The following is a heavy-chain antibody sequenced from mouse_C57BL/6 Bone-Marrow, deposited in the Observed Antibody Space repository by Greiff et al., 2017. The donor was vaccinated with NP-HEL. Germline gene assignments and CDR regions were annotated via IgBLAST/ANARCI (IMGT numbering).Heavy chain of an antibody. D-gene: IGHD2-3*01. Sequence: EVKLQESGPELVKPGASVKISCKASGYTFTDYYMNWVKQSHGKSLEWIGDINPNNGGTSYNQKFKGKGTLTVDKSSSTAYMELRSLTSEDSAVYYCARHYDGYVGIFAYWGQGTLVTVSA. CDR2: INPNNGGT. J-gene: IGHJ3*01. CDR3: ARHYDGYVGIFAY. CDR1: GYTFTDYY. V-gene: IGHV1-26*01.